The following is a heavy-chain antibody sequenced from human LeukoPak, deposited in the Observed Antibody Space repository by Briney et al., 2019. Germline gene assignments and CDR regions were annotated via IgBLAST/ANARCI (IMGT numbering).Heavy chain of an antibody. V-gene: IGHV4-39*01. CDR2: MYYSGSA. CDR1: GGSISNISYY. D-gene: IGHD6-6*01. CDR3: ARQGIAPRSDGAFDI. Sequence: PSETLSLTCTVSGGSISNISYYWGWIRQPPGKGLEWIGSMYYSGSAYYNPSLKSRVTISVDTSKKQGSLKLSSVTAADTAVYYCARQGIAPRSDGAFDIWGQGTMVTVSS. J-gene: IGHJ3*02.